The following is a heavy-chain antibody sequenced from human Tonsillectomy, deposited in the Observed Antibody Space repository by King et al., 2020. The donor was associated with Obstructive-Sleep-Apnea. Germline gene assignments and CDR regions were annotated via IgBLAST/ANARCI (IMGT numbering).Heavy chain of an antibody. CDR2: ISWNSGSI. D-gene: IGHD6-19*01. CDR1: GFTFDDYA. Sequence: VQLVESGGGLVQPGRSLRLSCAASGFTFDDYAMHWVRQAPGKGLEWVSCISWNSGSIGYADSVKGRFTISTDNAKNSLYLQMNSLRAEDTALYYCAKDVSSGWSFWFDPWGQGTLVTVSS. CDR3: AKDVSSGWSFWFDP. V-gene: IGHV3-9*01. J-gene: IGHJ5*02.